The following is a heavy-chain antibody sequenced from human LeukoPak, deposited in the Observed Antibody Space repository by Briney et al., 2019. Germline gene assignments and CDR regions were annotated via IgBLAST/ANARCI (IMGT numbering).Heavy chain of an antibody. CDR1: GGSISSYY. CDR3: ARGRYCSGGSCYGAGRFNAFDI. CDR2: IYTSGST. Sequence: KPSETLSLTRTVSGGSISSYYWSLIRQPAGKGLEWIGRIYTSGSTNYNPSLKSRVPISVDTSKNQFSLKLSSVTAADTAVYYCARGRYCSGGSCYGAGRFNAFDIWGQGTMVTVSS. J-gene: IGHJ3*02. V-gene: IGHV4-4*07. D-gene: IGHD2-15*01.